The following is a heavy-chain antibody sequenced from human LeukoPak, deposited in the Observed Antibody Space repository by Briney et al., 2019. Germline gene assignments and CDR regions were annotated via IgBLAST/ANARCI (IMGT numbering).Heavy chain of an antibody. Sequence: GGSLRLSCAASGFTFSSFGMNWVRQAPGKGLEWVTFIRYDGIAIQYADSVKGRFTISRDNAKNSLYLQMNSLRAEDTAVYYCARARNWNNDAFDIWGQGTMVTVSS. D-gene: IGHD1/OR15-1a*01. CDR3: ARARNWNNDAFDI. CDR2: IRYDGIAI. J-gene: IGHJ3*02. CDR1: GFTFSSFG. V-gene: IGHV3-30*02.